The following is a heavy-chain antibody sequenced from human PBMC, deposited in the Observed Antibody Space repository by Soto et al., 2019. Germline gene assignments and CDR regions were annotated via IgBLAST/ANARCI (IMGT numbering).Heavy chain of an antibody. CDR3: ARGMGNGRGIYGSGSYFIYYYYYMDV. D-gene: IGHD3-10*01. CDR2: INHGGST. J-gene: IGHJ6*03. Sequence: PSETLSLTCAVYGGSFSGYYWSWIRQPPGKGLEWIGEINHGGSTNYNPSLKSRVTISVDTSKNQFSLKLSSVTAADTAVYYCARGMGNGRGIYGSGSYFIYYYYYMDVWGKGTTVTVSS. CDR1: GGSFSGYY. V-gene: IGHV4-34*01.